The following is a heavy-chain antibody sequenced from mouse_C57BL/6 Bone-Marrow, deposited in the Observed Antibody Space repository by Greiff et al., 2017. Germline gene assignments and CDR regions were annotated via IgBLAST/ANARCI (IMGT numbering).Heavy chain of an antibody. V-gene: IGHV1-81*01. J-gene: IGHJ4*01. CDR1: GYTFTSYG. D-gene: IGHD1-1*01. CDR3: AREGFITTVVAYYAMDY. Sequence: VQLQESGAELARPGASVKLSCKASGYTFTSYGISWVKQRTGQGLEWIGEIYPRSGNTYYNEKFKGKATLTADKSSSTAYMELRSLTSEDSAVYFCAREGFITTVVAYYAMDYWGQGTSVTVSS. CDR2: IYPRSGNT.